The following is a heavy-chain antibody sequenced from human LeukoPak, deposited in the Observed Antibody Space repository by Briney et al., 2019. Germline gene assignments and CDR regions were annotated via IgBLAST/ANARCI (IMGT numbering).Heavy chain of an antibody. CDR3: ASFDGDYYFDY. CDR1: GFTFRSYG. CDR2: IWYDGSNE. Sequence: RRSLRLSCAASGFTFRSYGMHWVRQAPGKGLEWVALIWYDGSNEHYADSVRGRFSISRDNSKNTLYLQMNGLRAEDTAVYYCASFDGDYYFDYWGQGTLVTVSS. J-gene: IGHJ4*02. V-gene: IGHV3-33*01. D-gene: IGHD4-17*01.